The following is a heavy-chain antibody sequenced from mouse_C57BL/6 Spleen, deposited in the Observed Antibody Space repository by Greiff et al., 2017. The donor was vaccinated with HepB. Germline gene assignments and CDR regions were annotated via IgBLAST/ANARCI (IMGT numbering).Heavy chain of an antibody. V-gene: IGHV5-16*01. D-gene: IGHD2-1*01. CDR2: INYDGSST. CDR1: GFTFSDYY. Sequence: EVKLVESEGGLVQPGSSMKLSCTASGFTFSDYYMAWVRQVPEKGLEWVANINYDGSSTYYLDSLKSRFIISRDNAKNILYLQMSSLKSEDTATYYCAREIYSGYFDYWGQGTTLTVSS. CDR3: AREIYSGYFDY. J-gene: IGHJ2*01.